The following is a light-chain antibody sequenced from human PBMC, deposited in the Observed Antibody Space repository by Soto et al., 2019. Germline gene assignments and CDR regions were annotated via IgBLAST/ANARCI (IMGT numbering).Light chain of an antibody. CDR3: QQYDNWLLVA. J-gene: IGKJ5*01. V-gene: IGKV3-15*01. Sequence: EIRMAHTTATLSVSRGGRTTRSCTVSQSISGTLAWYQQKPGQAPRLLIYGASTRATSFPARFSGSGSGTEFTISICGLGFEDVAVFCCQQYDNWLLVAFGQGTRLEIK. CDR2: GAS. CDR1: QSISGT.